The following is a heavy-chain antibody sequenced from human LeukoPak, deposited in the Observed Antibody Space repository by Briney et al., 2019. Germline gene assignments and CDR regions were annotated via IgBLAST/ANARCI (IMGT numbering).Heavy chain of an antibody. CDR3: ARGRGLQPDY. D-gene: IGHD4-11*01. CDR1: GGTFSSYA. Sequence: SVKLSCTASGGTFSSYAISWVRQSPGQGLEWMGGIIPILGTATYAQKFHGRVTITTDESTSTAYMELSSLRSEDTAVYYCARGRGLQPDYWGQGTLVTVSS. J-gene: IGHJ4*02. V-gene: IGHV1-69*05. CDR2: IIPILGTA.